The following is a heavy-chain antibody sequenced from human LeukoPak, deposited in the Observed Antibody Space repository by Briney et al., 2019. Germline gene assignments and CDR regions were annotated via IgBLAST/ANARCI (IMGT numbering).Heavy chain of an antibody. D-gene: IGHD3-22*01. V-gene: IGHV4-61*02. CDR3: ARDLDLSYYYDSSGPSAAFDI. CDR2: IYTSGST. Sequence: PSQTLSLTCTVSGGSISSGSYYWGWIRQPAGKGLEWIGRIYTSGSTNYNPSLKSRVTISVDTSKNQFSLKLSSVTAADTAVYYCARDLDLSYYYDSSGPSAAFDIWGQGTMVTVSS. J-gene: IGHJ3*02. CDR1: GGSISSGSYY.